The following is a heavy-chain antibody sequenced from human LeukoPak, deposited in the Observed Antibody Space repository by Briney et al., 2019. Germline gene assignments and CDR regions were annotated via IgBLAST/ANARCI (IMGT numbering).Heavy chain of an antibody. CDR3: ASPTRYSYGMEVQLGY. J-gene: IGHJ4*02. D-gene: IGHD5-18*01. CDR2: IYYSGST. Sequence: SETLSLTCTVSGGSNSSSSYYWGWIRQPPGKGLEWIGSIYYSGSTYYNPSLKSRVTISVDTSKNQFSLKLSSVTAADTAVYYCASPTRYSYGMEVQLGYWGQGTLVTVSS. CDR1: GGSNSSSSYY. V-gene: IGHV4-39*01.